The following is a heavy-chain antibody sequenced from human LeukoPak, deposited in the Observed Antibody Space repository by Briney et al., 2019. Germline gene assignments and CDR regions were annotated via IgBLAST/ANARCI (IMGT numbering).Heavy chain of an antibody. CDR1: GFTYSSYG. D-gene: IGHD3-22*01. CDR2: ISYDGSNK. V-gene: IGHV3-30*18. CDR3: AKGAAMIVVVISLDY. J-gene: IGHJ4*02. Sequence: GRSLRLSCAASGFTYSSYGMHWVRQAPGKGLEWVAVISYDGSNKYYADSVKGRFTISRDNSKDTLYLQMNSLRAEDTAVYYCAKGAAMIVVVISLDYWGQGTLVTVSS.